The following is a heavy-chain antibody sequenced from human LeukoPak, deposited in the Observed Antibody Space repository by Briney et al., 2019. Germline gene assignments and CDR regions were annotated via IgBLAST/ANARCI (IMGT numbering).Heavy chain of an antibody. V-gene: IGHV3-23*01. CDR2: ISGSGGTT. D-gene: IGHD2-15*01. CDR3: AKDGHCSGGSCYGNYFDY. Sequence: PGGSLRLSCAASGFTFSSYSMNWVRQAPGKGLEWVSAISGSGGTTYYADSVKGRFTISRDNSKNTLYLQMSSLRAGDTAVYYCAKDGHCSGGSCYGNYFDYWGQGTLVTVSS. J-gene: IGHJ4*02. CDR1: GFTFSSYS.